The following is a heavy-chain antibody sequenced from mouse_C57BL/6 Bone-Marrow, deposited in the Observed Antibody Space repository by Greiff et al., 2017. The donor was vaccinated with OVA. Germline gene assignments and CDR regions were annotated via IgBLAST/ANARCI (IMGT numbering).Heavy chain of an antibody. V-gene: IGHV1-80*01. CDR2: IYPGDGDT. Sequence: QVQLKQSGAELVKPGASVKISCKASGYAFSSYWMNWVKQRPGKGLEWIGQIYPGDGDTNYNGKFKGKATLTADKSSSTAYMQLSSLTSEDSAVYFCARWAYYDVYFDVWGTGTTVTVSS. CDR1: GYAFSSYW. J-gene: IGHJ1*03. CDR3: ARWAYYDVYFDV. D-gene: IGHD1-1*01.